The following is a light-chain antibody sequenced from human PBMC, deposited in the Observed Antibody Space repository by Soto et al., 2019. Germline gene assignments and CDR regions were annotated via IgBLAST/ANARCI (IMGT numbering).Light chain of an antibody. Sequence: QSVLTQPPSASGTPGQRVTISCSGSSSNIGSNSVNWYQQLPGTAPKLLIYSSDQRPSGVPDRFSGSKSGTSASLAISGLQSEDEADYYCAAWDDSLSAWVFGGGTQLTVL. CDR3: AAWDDSLSAWV. V-gene: IGLV1-44*01. J-gene: IGLJ3*02. CDR2: SSD. CDR1: SSNIGSNS.